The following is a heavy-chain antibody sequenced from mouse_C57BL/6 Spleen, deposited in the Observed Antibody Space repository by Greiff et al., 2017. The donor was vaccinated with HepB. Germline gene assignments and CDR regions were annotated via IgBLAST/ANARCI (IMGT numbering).Heavy chain of an antibody. Sequence: EVMLVESGGDLVKPGGSLKLSCAASGFTFSSYGMSWVRQTPDKRLEWVATISSGGSYTYYPDSVKGRFTISRDNAKNTLYLQMSSLKSEDTAMYYCARDGPWYFDVWGTGTTVTVSS. CDR1: GFTFSSYG. J-gene: IGHJ1*03. CDR3: ARDGPWYFDV. CDR2: ISSGGSYT. D-gene: IGHD1-1*01. V-gene: IGHV5-6*01.